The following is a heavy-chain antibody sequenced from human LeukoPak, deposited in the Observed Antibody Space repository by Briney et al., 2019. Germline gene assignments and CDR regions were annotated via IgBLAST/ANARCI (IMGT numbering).Heavy chain of an antibody. J-gene: IGHJ1*01. CDR1: RGCISSSSYY. CDR2: IYYSGST. CDR3: ARHSTYSSSWYGGWYFQH. V-gene: IGHV4-39*01. D-gene: IGHD6-13*01. Sequence: SETLSLTCNDSRGCISSSSYYWGWLRQPPGKGLEWIGSIYYSGSTYYNPSLKSRVTISVDTSKNQFSLKLSSVTAADTAVCYCARHSTYSSSWYGGWYFQHWGQGTLVTVSS.